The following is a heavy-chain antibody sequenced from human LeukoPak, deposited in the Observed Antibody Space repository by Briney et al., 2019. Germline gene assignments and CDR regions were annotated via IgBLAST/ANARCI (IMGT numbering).Heavy chain of an antibody. CDR3: ATAAGADFFDY. CDR1: GFSFRSYA. V-gene: IGHV3-23*01. J-gene: IGHJ4*02. Sequence: GGSLRLPCAASGFSFRSYAMSWVRQAPGVELEWVSAISSSGGTTDYADSVKGRFTISRDNSKNTLYLQMNSLRAEDTAVYYCATAAGADFFDYWGQGTLVTVSS. D-gene: IGHD3-3*01. CDR2: ISSSGGTT.